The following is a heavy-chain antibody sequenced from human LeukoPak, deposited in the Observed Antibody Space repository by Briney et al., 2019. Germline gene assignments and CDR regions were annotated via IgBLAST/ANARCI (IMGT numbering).Heavy chain of an antibody. Sequence: SETLSLTCTVSGGSISSSSYYWGWIRQPPGKGLEWIGSIYYSGSTYCNPSLKSRVTISVDTSKNQFSLKLSSVTAADTAVYYCARRRSRSYFDYWGQGTLVTVSS. D-gene: IGHD1-14*01. J-gene: IGHJ4*02. CDR3: ARRRSRSYFDY. CDR1: GGSISSSSYY. V-gene: IGHV4-39*01. CDR2: IYYSGST.